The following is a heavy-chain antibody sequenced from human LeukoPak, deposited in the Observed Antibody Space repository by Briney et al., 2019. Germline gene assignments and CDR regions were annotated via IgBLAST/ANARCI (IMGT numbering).Heavy chain of an antibody. J-gene: IGHJ6*02. CDR2: ISGSSSYI. V-gene: IGHV3-21*01. Sequence: PGGSLRLSCAASGFTFSTYTMDWVRQAPGKGLEWVSSISGSSSYIYYADSVRGRFTISRDNAKNSLYLQVNSLRAEDTAVYYCARGNYYGMDVWGQGTTVTVSS. CDR1: GFTFSTYT. CDR3: ARGNYYGMDV.